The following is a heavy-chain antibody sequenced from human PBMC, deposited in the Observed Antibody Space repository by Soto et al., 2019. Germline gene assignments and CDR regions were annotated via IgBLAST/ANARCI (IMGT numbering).Heavy chain of an antibody. CDR1: GDSVSSASFY. D-gene: IGHD6-19*01. V-gene: IGHV4-61*01. J-gene: IGHJ5*02. Sequence: SETLSLTCTVSGDSVSSASFYWIWIRQAPGKGLEWIGFIYFSGSTNYNPSLKSRVTMSLDTSKNQFSLNLSSVTPADTAVYYGARGNSGRNWFDPWGPGTLVNVSS. CDR3: ARGNSGRNWFDP. CDR2: IYFSGST.